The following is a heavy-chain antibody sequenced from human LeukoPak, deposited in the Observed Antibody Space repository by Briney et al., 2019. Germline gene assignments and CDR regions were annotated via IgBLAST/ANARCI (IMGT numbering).Heavy chain of an antibody. Sequence: GGSLRLSCAASGFTFSSYAMHWVRQAPGKGLEWVAVISYAGSNKYYADYVKGRFTISRDNSKNTLYLQMNGLRAEDTAVYYCARDPDGSGYYSLYFDYWGQGTLVTVSS. CDR2: ISYAGSNK. CDR3: ARDPDGSGYYSLYFDY. J-gene: IGHJ4*02. CDR1: GFTFSSYA. V-gene: IGHV3-30-3*01. D-gene: IGHD3-22*01.